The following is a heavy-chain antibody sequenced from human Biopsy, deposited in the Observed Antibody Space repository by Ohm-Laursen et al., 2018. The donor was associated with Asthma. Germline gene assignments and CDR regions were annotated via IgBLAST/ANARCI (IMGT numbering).Heavy chain of an antibody. CDR1: GFTVSRDH. CDR2: IYSGGTS. CDR3: ARGDSSGWSHYYFDY. V-gene: IGHV3-53*01. J-gene: IGHJ4*02. Sequence: LSLTCAASGFTVSRDHMFWVRQASGKGLEWVSVIYSGGTSHTADSVRGRFTISRDFSKNTLHLQMHSLRVEDTAVYYCARGDSSGWSHYYFDYWGQGTLVTVSS. D-gene: IGHD6-19*01.